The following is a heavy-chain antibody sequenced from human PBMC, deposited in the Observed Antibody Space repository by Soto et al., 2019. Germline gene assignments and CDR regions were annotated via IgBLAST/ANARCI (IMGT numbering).Heavy chain of an antibody. V-gene: IGHV3-23*01. CDR3: ARQYYDSSGRPGDFDY. J-gene: IGHJ4*02. Sequence: GGSLRLSCAASGFIFENFGMSWVRQAPGKGLEWISSISGSGFKKYYADSVKGRFTISRDNSKSTVYLELNNLSAEDTATYYCARQYYDSSGRPGDFDYWGQGTLVTVSS. D-gene: IGHD3-22*01. CDR1: GFIFENFG. CDR2: ISGSGFKK.